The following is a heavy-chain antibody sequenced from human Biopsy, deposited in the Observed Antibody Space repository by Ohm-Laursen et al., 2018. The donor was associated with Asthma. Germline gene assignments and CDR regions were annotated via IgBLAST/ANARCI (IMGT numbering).Heavy chain of an antibody. Sequence: RSLRLSCAASGLTFRNYGMHWVRQAPGKGLEWVALISFDGSTKYFADSVKGRFTISRDNSKNTLYLQMNSLRAEDTAVYYCARAVSSSWWAGEYWGQGTLVTVSS. CDR2: ISFDGSTK. CDR1: GLTFRNYG. J-gene: IGHJ4*02. V-gene: IGHV3-30*03. CDR3: ARAVSSSWWAGEY. D-gene: IGHD6-6*01.